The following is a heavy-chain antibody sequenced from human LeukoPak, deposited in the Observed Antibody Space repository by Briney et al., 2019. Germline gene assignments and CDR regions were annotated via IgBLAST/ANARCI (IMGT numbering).Heavy chain of an antibody. CDR1: GGSISSSSYY. CDR3: AASGRFSSN. J-gene: IGHJ4*02. D-gene: IGHD3-3*01. Sequence: PSETLSLTCTVSGGSISSSSYYWGWIRQPPGKGLEWIGEINHSGSTNYNPSLKSRVTISVDTSKNQFSLKLSSVTAADTAVYYCAASGRFSSNWGQGTLVTVSS. V-gene: IGHV4-39*07. CDR2: INHSGST.